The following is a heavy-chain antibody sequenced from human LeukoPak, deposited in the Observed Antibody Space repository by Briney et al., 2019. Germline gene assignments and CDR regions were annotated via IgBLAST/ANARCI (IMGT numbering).Heavy chain of an antibody. Sequence: SETLSLTCTVSGGSVSSGSYYWSWIRQPPGKGLEWIGYIYYSGSTNYNPSLKSRVTISVDTSKNQFSLKLSSVTAADTAVYYCARGGDTAMVYNWFDPWGQGTLVTVSS. V-gene: IGHV4-61*01. J-gene: IGHJ5*02. CDR3: ARGGDTAMVYNWFDP. CDR1: GGSVSSGSYY. D-gene: IGHD5-18*01. CDR2: IYYSGST.